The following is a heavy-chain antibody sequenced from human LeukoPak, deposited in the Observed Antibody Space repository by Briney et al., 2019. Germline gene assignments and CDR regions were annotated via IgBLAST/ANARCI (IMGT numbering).Heavy chain of an antibody. J-gene: IGHJ4*02. V-gene: IGHV3-48*02. D-gene: IGHD1-7*01. CDR1: GFTFSSYA. CDR3: AREGTSRTTHFDY. CDR2: ISSSSSTI. Sequence: GGSLRLSCSASGFTFSSYAMHWVRQAPGKGLEWVSYISSSSSTIYYADSVKGRFTISRDNAKNSLYLQMNSLRDEDTAVYYCAREGTSRTTHFDYWGQGTLVTVSS.